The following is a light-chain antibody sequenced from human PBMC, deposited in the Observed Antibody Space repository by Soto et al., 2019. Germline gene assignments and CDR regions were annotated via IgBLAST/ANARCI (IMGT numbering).Light chain of an antibody. CDR1: QSVSSSY. Sequence: EIVLTQSPGTLSLSPGERATLSCRASQSVSSSYLAWYQQKPGQAPRLPIYGASSRATGIPDRFSGSGSGTDFTLTISRLEPEDFAVYYCQQYGSSTITFGQGTRLE. CDR2: GAS. J-gene: IGKJ5*01. CDR3: QQYGSSTIT. V-gene: IGKV3-20*01.